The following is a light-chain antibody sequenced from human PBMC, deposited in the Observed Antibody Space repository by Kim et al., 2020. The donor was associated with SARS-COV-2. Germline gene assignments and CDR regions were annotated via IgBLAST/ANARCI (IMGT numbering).Light chain of an antibody. CDR1: QGISTY. V-gene: IGKV1-9*01. Sequence: ASVGDRDTITCRASQGISTYLAWYQQSPGRAHKLLIYGASTLQSGVPSRFSGSGSGTDFTLTIGSLQPDDVATYYCQQLSSYPLTFGGGTKVDIK. J-gene: IGKJ4*01. CDR3: QQLSSYPLT. CDR2: GAS.